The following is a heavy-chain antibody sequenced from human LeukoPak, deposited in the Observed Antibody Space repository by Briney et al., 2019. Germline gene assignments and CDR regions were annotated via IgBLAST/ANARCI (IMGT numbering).Heavy chain of an antibody. CDR2: TSYDGSNK. Sequence: GRSLRLSCAASGFTFSSYGMHWVRQAPGKGLEWVAVTSYDGSNKYYADSVKGRFTISRDNSKNTLYLQMNSLRAEDTAVYYCAKDHRYCSSARCTDFDYWGQGILDTVSS. V-gene: IGHV3-30*18. CDR1: GFTFSSYG. D-gene: IGHD2-2*01. CDR3: AKDHRYCSSARCTDFDY. J-gene: IGHJ4*02.